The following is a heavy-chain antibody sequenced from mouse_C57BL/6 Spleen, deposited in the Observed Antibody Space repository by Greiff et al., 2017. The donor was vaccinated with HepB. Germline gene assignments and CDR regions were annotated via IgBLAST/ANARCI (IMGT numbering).Heavy chain of an antibody. Sequence: VQLQQSGAELVRPGTSVKVSCKASGYAFTNYLIEWVKQRPGQGLEWIGVINPGSGGTNYNEKFKGKATLTADKSSSTAYMQLSSLTSEDSAVYFCARESTTVVARGYFDVWGTGTTVTVSS. V-gene: IGHV1-54*01. CDR2: INPGSGGT. CDR3: ARESTTVVARGYFDV. CDR1: GYAFTNYL. D-gene: IGHD1-1*01. J-gene: IGHJ1*03.